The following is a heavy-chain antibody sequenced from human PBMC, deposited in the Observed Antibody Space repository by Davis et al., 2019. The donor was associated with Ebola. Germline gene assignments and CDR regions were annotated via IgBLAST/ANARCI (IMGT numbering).Heavy chain of an antibody. CDR3: ARVHPRDIVVVVAADFDY. CDR2: ISAYNGNT. V-gene: IGHV1-18*01. D-gene: IGHD2-15*01. J-gene: IGHJ4*02. Sequence: ASVKVSCKASGYTFTSYGISCVRQAPGQGLEWMGWISAYNGNTNYAQKLQGRVTMTTDTSTSTAYMELRSLRSDDTAVYYCARVHPRDIVVVVAADFDYWGQGTLVTVSS. CDR1: GYTFTSYG.